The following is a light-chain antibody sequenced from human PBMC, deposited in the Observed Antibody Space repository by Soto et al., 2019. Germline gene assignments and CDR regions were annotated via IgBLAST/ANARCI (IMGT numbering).Light chain of an antibody. CDR3: QKYNGALWA. V-gene: IGKV1-27*01. CDR1: QAMSNY. Sequence: DIHMTQSPSSLSASVGDRVTITCRASQAMSNYLAWYQQKPGKVPKLLIYASSSLQSGVPSRFNGSGSGTQFTLPIRSLQPEDVATYYCQKYNGALWAFGKGPKVDIK. CDR2: ASS. J-gene: IGKJ1*01.